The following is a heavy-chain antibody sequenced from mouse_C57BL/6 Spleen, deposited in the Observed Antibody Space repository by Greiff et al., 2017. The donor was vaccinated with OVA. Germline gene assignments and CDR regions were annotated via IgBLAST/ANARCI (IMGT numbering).Heavy chain of an antibody. CDR1: GYTFTSYW. CDR3: ARGDPVSMDY. J-gene: IGHJ4*01. V-gene: IGHV1-50*01. Sequence: QVQLQQPGAELVKPGASVKLSCKASGYTFTSYWMQWVKQRPGQGLEWIGEIDPSDSYTNYNQKFKGKATLSVDTSSSTAYMQLSSLTSEDSAVYYCARGDPVSMDYWGQGTSVTVSS. CDR2: IDPSDSYT. D-gene: IGHD3-3*01.